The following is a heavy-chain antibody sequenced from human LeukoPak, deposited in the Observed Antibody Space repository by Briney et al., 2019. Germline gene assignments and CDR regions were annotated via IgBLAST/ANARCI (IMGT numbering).Heavy chain of an antibody. CDR1: GFLVSSKY. J-gene: IGHJ4*02. Sequence: GGSLRLSCEASGFLVSSKYMSWIRQAPGKGLEWVSYISSSSSYTNYADSVKGRFTISRDNAKNSLYLQMNSLRAEDTAVYYCARDSVRYCSSTSCYAGGHYWGQGTLVTVSS. D-gene: IGHD2-2*01. CDR3: ARDSVRYCSSTSCYAGGHY. V-gene: IGHV3-11*05. CDR2: ISSSSSYT.